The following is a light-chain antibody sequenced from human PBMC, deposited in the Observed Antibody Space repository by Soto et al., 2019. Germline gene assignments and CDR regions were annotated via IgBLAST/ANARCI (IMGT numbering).Light chain of an antibody. CDR1: QSVSNNY. Sequence: EIGLTQSPGTLSLCPGERATLSCRASQSVSNNYLAWYQQKPGQAPRLLIYGASDRATGIPDRFSGSGSGTDFTLTISRLEPEDFAVYYCQQNGSSGTFGQGTKVDI. J-gene: IGKJ1*01. CDR3: QQNGSSGT. CDR2: GAS. V-gene: IGKV3-20*01.